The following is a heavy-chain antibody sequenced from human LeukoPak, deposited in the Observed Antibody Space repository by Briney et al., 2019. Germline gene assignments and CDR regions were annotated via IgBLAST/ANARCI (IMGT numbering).Heavy chain of an antibody. Sequence: GGSLRLSCAASGFTFDDYAMHWVRQAPGKGLEWVSSISWNSGSIDYADSVEGRFTISRDNAKNSLYLQMNSLRTEDTALYYCAKDPSSGYNHPAGYFDYWGXXXXXTVSS. CDR1: GFTFDDYA. CDR2: ISWNSGSI. J-gene: IGHJ4*01. D-gene: IGHD3-22*01. CDR3: AKDPSSGYNHPAGYFDY. V-gene: IGHV3-9*01.